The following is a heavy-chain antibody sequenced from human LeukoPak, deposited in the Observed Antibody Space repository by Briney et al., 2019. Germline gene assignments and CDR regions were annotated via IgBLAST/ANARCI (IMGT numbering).Heavy chain of an antibody. J-gene: IGHJ4*02. D-gene: IGHD3-16*01. CDR1: GFTFDDYA. CDR2: ISWNSGSI. Sequence: GGSLRLSCAASGFTFDDYAMHWVRQAPGKGLEWVSGISWNSGSIGYADSVKGRFTISRDNAKNSLYLQMNSLRAEDTALYYCAKVLAYTSAAYDYWGQGTLVTVSS. V-gene: IGHV3-9*01. CDR3: AKVLAYTSAAYDY.